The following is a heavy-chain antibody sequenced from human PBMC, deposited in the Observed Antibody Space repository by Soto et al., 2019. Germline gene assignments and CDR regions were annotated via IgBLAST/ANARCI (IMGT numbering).Heavy chain of an antibody. CDR1: GGTFSSYA. CDR3: ALHYGSGNNYYYYGMDV. J-gene: IGHJ6*02. CDR2: IIPIFGTA. V-gene: IGHV1-69*12. D-gene: IGHD3-10*01. Sequence: QVQLVQSGAEVKKPGSSVKVSCKASGGTFSSYATSWVRQAPGQGLEWMGGIIPIFGTADYAQKFQGRVTITADESTSTAYMELSSLRSEDTAVYYCALHYGSGNNYYYYGMDVWGQGTTVTVSS.